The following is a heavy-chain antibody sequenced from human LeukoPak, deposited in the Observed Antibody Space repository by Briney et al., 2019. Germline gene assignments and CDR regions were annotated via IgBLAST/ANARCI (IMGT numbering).Heavy chain of an antibody. J-gene: IGHJ4*02. D-gene: IGHD5-24*01. V-gene: IGHV3-7*04. CDR1: GFPFSSYW. CDR2: IKQDGSKR. Sequence: GGSLRLSCVASGFPFSSYWMTWVRQAPGKGLEWVANIKQDGSKRSYVDSVKGQFTISRDNAKNSLYLQMNSLRAEDTAIYYCTRVGYIDEGIDYWGQGTLVTVSS. CDR3: TRVGYIDEGIDY.